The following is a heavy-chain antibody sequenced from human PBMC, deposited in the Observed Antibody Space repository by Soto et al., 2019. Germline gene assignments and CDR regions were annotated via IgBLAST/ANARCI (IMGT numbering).Heavy chain of an antibody. CDR3: ARQGIVLMVYANWFDP. D-gene: IGHD2-8*01. J-gene: IGHJ5*02. CDR2: INHSGST. Sequence: SETLSLTCAVYGGSFSGYYWSWIRQPPGKGLEWIGEINHSGSTNYNPSLKSRVTISVDTSKNQFSLKLSSVTAADTAVYYCARQGIVLMVYANWFDPWGQGTLVTVSS. CDR1: GGSFSGYY. V-gene: IGHV4-34*01.